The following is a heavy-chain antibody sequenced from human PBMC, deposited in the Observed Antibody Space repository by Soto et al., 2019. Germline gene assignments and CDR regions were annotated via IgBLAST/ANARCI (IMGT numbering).Heavy chain of an antibody. J-gene: IGHJ3*02. CDR2: ISGSGGST. CDR3: AKRGGIAHAFDI. CDR1: GFTFSSYA. D-gene: IGHD6-13*01. Sequence: PGGSLRLSCAASGFTFSSYAMSWVRQAPGKGLECVSAISGSGGSTYYADSVKGRFTISRYNSKNTLYLQMNSLRAEDTAVYYCAKRGGIAHAFDIWGQGTMVTVSS. V-gene: IGHV3-23*01.